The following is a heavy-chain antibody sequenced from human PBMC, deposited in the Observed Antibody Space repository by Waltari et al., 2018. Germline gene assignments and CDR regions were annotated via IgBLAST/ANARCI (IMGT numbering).Heavy chain of an antibody. D-gene: IGHD3-3*01. CDR2: INPNNGGT. Sequence: QVQLVQSGAEVKKPGASVKVSCKASGYTFTDNYMHWVRQAPGQGLEWMGWINPNNGGTNYAQKFQGRVTMTRDTSISTAFMDLSRLKSDDTAVYFCARGDPSVYYTSNMDVWGKGTTVTVSS. CDR1: GYTFTDNY. CDR3: ARGDPSVYYTSNMDV. J-gene: IGHJ6*03. V-gene: IGHV1-2*02.